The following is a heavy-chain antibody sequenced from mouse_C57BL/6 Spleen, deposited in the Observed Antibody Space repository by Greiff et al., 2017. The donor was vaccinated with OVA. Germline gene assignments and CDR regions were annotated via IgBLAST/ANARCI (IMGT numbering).Heavy chain of an antibody. J-gene: IGHJ4*01. CDR2: IDPSDSET. Sequence: VQLQQPGAELVRPGSSVKLSCKASGYTFTSYWMHWVKQRPIQGLEWIGNIDPSDSETHYNQKFKDKATLTVDKSSSTAYMQLSSLTSEDSAVYYCARSSYDYDGDYAMDYWGQGTSVTVSS. CDR1: GYTFTSYW. D-gene: IGHD2-4*01. CDR3: ARSSYDYDGDYAMDY. V-gene: IGHV1-52*01.